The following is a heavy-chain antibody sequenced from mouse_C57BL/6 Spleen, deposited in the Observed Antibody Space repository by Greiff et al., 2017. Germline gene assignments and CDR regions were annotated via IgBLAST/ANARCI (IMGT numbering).Heavy chain of an antibody. J-gene: IGHJ1*03. CDR3: ARPLIYDGYYGYFDV. CDR2: IYPRSGNT. D-gene: IGHD2-3*01. CDR1: GYTFTSYG. V-gene: IGHV1-81*01. Sequence: VKLQESGAELARPGASVKLSCKASGYTFTSYGISWVKQRTGQGLEWIGEIYPRSGNTYYNEKFKGKATLTADKSSSTAYMELRSLTSEDSAVYFCARPLIYDGYYGYFDVWGTGTTVTVSS.